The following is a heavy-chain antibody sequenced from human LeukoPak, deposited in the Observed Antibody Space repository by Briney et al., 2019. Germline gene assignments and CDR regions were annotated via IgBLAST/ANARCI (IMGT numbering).Heavy chain of an antibody. CDR3: ARLRFGEPYYFDY. CDR2: IYSGGST. CDR1: GFTVSSNY. J-gene: IGHJ4*02. D-gene: IGHD3-10*01. Sequence: PGGSLRLSCAASGFTVSSNYMSWVRQAPGKGLEWVSVIYSGGSTYYADSVKGRFTISRDNSKNSLYLQMNSLRAEDTAVYYCARLRFGEPYYFDYWGQGTLVTVSS. V-gene: IGHV3-53*01.